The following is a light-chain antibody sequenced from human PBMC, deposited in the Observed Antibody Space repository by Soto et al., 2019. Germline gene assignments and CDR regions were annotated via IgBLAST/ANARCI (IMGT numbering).Light chain of an antibody. CDR2: GAS. Sequence: EIVLPQSHGTLSLSPGEIATLSCRSSQSVSSSYLAWYQQKPGQAPRLLIYGASSRATGIPDRFSGSGSGTDFTLTISRLEPEDFAVYYCQQYGSSPWKCGQGTKVDIK. V-gene: IGKV3-20*01. CDR3: QQYGSSPWK. CDR1: QSVSSSY. J-gene: IGKJ1*01.